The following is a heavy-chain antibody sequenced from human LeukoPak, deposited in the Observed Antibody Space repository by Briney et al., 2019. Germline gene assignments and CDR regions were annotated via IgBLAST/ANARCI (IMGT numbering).Heavy chain of an antibody. Sequence: PGGSLRLSCAASGLTFSNYAMHWVRQAPGKGLEWVAGLSHDGINKYYADSVKGRLTISRDNSKNMLYLQMNSLRAEDTAVYYCAKDHYCYFDYWGQGTLVTVSS. CDR1: GLTFSNYA. V-gene: IGHV3-30-3*01. D-gene: IGHD3-10*01. CDR2: LSHDGINK. CDR3: AKDHYCYFDY. J-gene: IGHJ4*02.